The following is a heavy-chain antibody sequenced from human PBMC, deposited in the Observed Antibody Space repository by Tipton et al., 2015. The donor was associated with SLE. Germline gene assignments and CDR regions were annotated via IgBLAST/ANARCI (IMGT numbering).Heavy chain of an antibody. CDR1: GYSFTSYW. CDR3: ARLRRAYGSGSDYFDY. J-gene: IGHJ4*02. D-gene: IGHD3-10*01. CDR2: IYPGDSDT. V-gene: IGHV5-51*03. Sequence: QLVQSGAEVKKPGESLKISCKGSGYSFTSYWIGWVRQMPGKGLEWMGIIYPGDSDTRYSPSFQGQVTISADKSISTAYLQRSSLKASDTAMYYCARLRRAYGSGSDYFDYWGQGTLVTVSS.